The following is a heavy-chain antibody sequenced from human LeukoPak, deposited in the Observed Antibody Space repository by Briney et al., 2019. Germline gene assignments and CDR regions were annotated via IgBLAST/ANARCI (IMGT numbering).Heavy chain of an antibody. V-gene: IGHV1-69*06. CDR2: IIPIFGTA. Sequence: ASVKVSCKASGGTFSSYAISWVRQAPGQGLEWMGGIIPIFGTANYAQKFQGRVTITADKSTSTAYMELSSLRSEDTAVYYCARDSGSYSLYYYYMDVWGKGTTVTVSS. J-gene: IGHJ6*03. D-gene: IGHD1-26*01. CDR1: GGTFSSYA. CDR3: ARDSGSYSLYYYYMDV.